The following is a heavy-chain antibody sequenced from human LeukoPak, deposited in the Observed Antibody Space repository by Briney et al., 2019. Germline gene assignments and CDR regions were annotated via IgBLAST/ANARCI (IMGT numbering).Heavy chain of an antibody. J-gene: IGHJ4*02. CDR2: INPSGGST. CDR1: GYTFTSYY. Sequence: ASVKVSCKASGYTFTSYYMHWVRQAPGQGLEWMGIINPSGGSTSYAQKFRGRVTMTRDTSTSTVYMELSSLRSEDTAVYYCARGPYYDSSGYYYSPWWYFDYWGQGTLVTVSS. V-gene: IGHV1-46*01. D-gene: IGHD3-22*01. CDR3: ARGPYYDSSGYYYSPWWYFDY.